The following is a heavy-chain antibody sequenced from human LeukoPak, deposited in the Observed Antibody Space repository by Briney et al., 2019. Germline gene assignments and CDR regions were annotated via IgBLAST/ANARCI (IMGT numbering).Heavy chain of an antibody. D-gene: IGHD2-15*01. V-gene: IGHV3-9*01. J-gene: IGHJ1*01. CDR3: ARTPRYCSGGSCYSVYFQH. CDR2: ISWNSGSI. Sequence: GGSLRLSCAASGFTFDDYAVHWVRQAPGKGLEWVSGISWNSGSIGYADSVKGRFTISRDNAKNSLYLQMNSLRAEDTAVYYCARTPRYCSGGSCYSVYFQHWGQGTLVSVSS. CDR1: GFTFDDYA.